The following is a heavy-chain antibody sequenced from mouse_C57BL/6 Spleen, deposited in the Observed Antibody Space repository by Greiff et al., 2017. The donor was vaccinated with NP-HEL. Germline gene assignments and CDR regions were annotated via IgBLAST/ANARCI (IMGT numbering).Heavy chain of an antibody. D-gene: IGHD1-1*01. CDR1: GFTFSDFY. Sequence: EVKVVESGGGLVQSGRSLRLSCATSGFTFSDFYMEWVRQAPGKGLEWIAASRNKANDYTTEYSASVKGRFIVSRDTSQSILYLQMNALRAEDTAIYYCARARYYYGSSSYWYFDVWGTGTTVTVSS. CDR3: ARARYYYGSSSYWYFDV. J-gene: IGHJ1*03. V-gene: IGHV7-1*01. CDR2: SRNKANDYTT.